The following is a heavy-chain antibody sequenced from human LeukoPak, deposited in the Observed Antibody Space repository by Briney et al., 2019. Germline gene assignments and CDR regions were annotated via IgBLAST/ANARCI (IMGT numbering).Heavy chain of an antibody. CDR3: ARYRLYSSGTGHY. Sequence: ASVTVSFKASGYTLTSYYMHWVRQAPGQGLEWMGIINPSGGSTSYAQKFQGRVTITRDTSASTAYMELSSLRSEDTAVYYCARYRLYSSGTGHYWGQGTLVTVSS. V-gene: IGHV1-46*01. CDR2: INPSGGST. CDR1: GYTLTSYY. D-gene: IGHD6-19*01. J-gene: IGHJ4*02.